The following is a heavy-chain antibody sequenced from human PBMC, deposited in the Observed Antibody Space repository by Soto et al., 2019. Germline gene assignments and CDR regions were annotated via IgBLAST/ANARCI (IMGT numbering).Heavy chain of an antibody. CDR1: GVSINSYY. D-gene: IGHD3-10*01. CDR3: ARDRRLITMVREVSLWFDP. CDR2: IYYSGST. J-gene: IGHJ5*02. V-gene: IGHV4-59*12. Sequence: SDTLSLTCTVSGVSINSYYWSWFLQPPGKGLEWIGYIYYSGSTNYNPSLKSRVTISVDTSKNQFSLKLSSVTAADTAVYYCARDRRLITMVREVSLWFDPWGQGTLVTVSS.